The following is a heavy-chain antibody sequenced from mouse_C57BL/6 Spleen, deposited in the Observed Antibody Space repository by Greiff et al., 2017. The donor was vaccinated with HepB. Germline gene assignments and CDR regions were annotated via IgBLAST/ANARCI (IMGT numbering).Heavy chain of an antibody. CDR2: INPNNGGT. D-gene: IGHD1-1*01. Sequence: EVQLQQSGPELVKPGASVKIPCKASGYTFTDYNMDWVKQSHGKSLEWIGDINPNNGGTIYNQKFKGKATLTVDKSSSTAYMERRSLTSEDTAVYYCARSPNYYGSSSYYFDYWGQGTTLTVSS. CDR1: GYTFTDYN. J-gene: IGHJ2*01. CDR3: ARSPNYYGSSSYYFDY. V-gene: IGHV1-18*01.